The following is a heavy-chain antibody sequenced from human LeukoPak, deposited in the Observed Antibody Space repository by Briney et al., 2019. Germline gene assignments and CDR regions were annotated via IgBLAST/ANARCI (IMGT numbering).Heavy chain of an antibody. Sequence: EPGPVLVKPTETLTLTCTVSGFSLSNARMGVSWIRQPPGKALGWLAHIFSNDEKSYSTSLKSRLTISKDTSKSQVVLTMTNMDPVDTATYYCARFRYYYDSSGYYYLFDAFDIWGQGTMVTVSS. CDR1: GFSLSNARMG. CDR3: ARFRYYYDSSGYYYLFDAFDI. CDR2: IFSNDEK. V-gene: IGHV2-26*01. J-gene: IGHJ3*02. D-gene: IGHD3-22*01.